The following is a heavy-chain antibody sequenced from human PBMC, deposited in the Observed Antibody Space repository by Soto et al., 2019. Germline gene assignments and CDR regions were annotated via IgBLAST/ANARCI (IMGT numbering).Heavy chain of an antibody. J-gene: IGHJ4*02. V-gene: IGHV3-33*01. CDR3: ARVSGAGYYDRTCYFDY. Sequence: GGSLRLSCAASGFSFSSYGMHWVRQAPGKGLEWVAGIWYDGSNKYYGDSAKGRFTISRDNSMNTLYLEMNSLRAEDTAVYYCARVSGAGYYDRTCYFDYWGQGTLVTVS. CDR1: GFSFSSYG. D-gene: IGHD3-22*01. CDR2: IWYDGSNK.